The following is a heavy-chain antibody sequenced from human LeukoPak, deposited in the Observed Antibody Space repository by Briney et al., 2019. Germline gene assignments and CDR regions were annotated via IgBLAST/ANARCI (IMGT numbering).Heavy chain of an antibody. J-gene: IGHJ3*01. CDR3: AREDPGGAFDV. Sequence: GASVEVSFKASGYTFTNYAISWVRRAPGQGLEWMGWIGTYNGSPDYARSLQGRVTMTTDTSTSTAYMELRSLKSEDTAVYYCAREDPGGAFDVWGRGTMVTVSS. CDR1: GYTFTNYA. D-gene: IGHD3-16*01. CDR2: IGTYNGSP. V-gene: IGHV1-18*01.